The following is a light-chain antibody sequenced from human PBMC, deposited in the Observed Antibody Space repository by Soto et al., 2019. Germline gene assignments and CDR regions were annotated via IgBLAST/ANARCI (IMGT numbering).Light chain of an antibody. CDR2: AAS. Sequence: IQMTQSPSSLSASVGVRVTITCRASQSISSYLNWYQQKPGKAPKLLIFAASSLQSGVPSRFSGSGSETDFAFTISNLQPEDFATYFCQQSFSTPLTFGGGTKVDIK. J-gene: IGKJ4*01. CDR3: QQSFSTPLT. V-gene: IGKV1-39*01. CDR1: QSISSY.